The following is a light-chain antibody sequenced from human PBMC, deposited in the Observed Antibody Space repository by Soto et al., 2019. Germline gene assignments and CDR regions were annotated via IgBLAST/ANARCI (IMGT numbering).Light chain of an antibody. CDR1: QSVSSY. CDR2: GAY. J-gene: IGKJ1*01. Sequence: IVMTQSPAPLSVSPGESATLSCRASQSVSSYLAWYQQKPGQAPRLIIYGAYTRATGIPARFSGSGSGTEFTLTIGSLQSEDFAVYYCQQYNNWPRGTCGQGTKVDIK. CDR3: QQYNNWPRGT. V-gene: IGKV3-15*01.